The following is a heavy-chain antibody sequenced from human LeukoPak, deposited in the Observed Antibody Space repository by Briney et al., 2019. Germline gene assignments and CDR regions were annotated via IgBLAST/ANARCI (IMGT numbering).Heavy chain of an antibody. CDR2: INPSGGST. J-gene: IGHJ5*02. V-gene: IGHV1-46*01. D-gene: IGHD2-15*01. CDR1: GYTFTSYY. CDR3: ARIGAVVAATPGWFDP. Sequence: ASVKVSCKASGYTFTSYYMHWVRQAPGQGLEWMGIINPSGGSTSYAQKFQGRVTMTRDTSTSTVYMELSSLRSEDTAVYYCARIGAVVAATPGWFDPWGQGTLVTVSS.